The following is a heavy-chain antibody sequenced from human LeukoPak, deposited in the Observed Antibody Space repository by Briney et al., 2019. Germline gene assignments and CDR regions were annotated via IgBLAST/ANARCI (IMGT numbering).Heavy chain of an antibody. CDR2: FDPEDGET. D-gene: IGHD1-14*01. J-gene: IGHJ3*02. CDR1: GYTLTELS. Sequence: ASVKVSCKVSGYTLTELSMHWVRQAPGKGLEWMGGFDPEDGETIYAQKFQGRVTMTEDTSTDTAYMELSSLRAEDTALYYCAKDNGYKVPSLDAFDIWGQGTMVTVSS. CDR3: AKDNGYKVPSLDAFDI. V-gene: IGHV1-24*01.